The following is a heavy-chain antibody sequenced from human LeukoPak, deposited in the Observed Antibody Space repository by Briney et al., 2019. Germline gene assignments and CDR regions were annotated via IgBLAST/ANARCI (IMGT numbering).Heavy chain of an antibody. D-gene: IGHD4-23*01. CDR1: GYTFISYE. CDR3: AGEFRTTVVSRGFDAFDI. V-gene: IGHV1-18*01. CDR2: ISAYNGNT. Sequence: ASVKVSCKASGYTFISYETSWVRQAPGQGLEWMGWISAYNGNTNYAQNLQGRVTITTDESTSTAYMELSSLRSEDTAVYYCAGEFRTTVVSRGFDAFDIWGQGTMVTVSS. J-gene: IGHJ3*02.